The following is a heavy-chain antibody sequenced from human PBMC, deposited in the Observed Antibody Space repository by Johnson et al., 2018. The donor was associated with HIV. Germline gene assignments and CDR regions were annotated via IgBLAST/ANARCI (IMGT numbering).Heavy chain of an antibody. J-gene: IGHJ3*02. V-gene: IGHV3-7*05. Sequence: VQLVESGGGLVQPGGSLRLSCAASGFTFSSYWMSWVRQAPGKGLKWVANIKQDGSEKYYVDSVKGRFTISRDNAKNSLYLQMNSLRAEDTAVYYCARDSGIAAALDAFDIWGQGTMVTVSS. CDR1: GFTFSSYW. CDR2: IKQDGSEK. CDR3: ARDSGIAAALDAFDI. D-gene: IGHD6-13*01.